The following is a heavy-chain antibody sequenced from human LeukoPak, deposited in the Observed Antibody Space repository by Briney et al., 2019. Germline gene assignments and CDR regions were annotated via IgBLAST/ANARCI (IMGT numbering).Heavy chain of an antibody. CDR3: ASGSITMIWGI. CDR2: ISSSSSSI. D-gene: IGHD3-22*01. V-gene: IGHV3-48*04. CDR1: GFTFSSYS. Sequence: PGGSLRLSCAASGFTFSSYSMNWVRQAPGKGLEWVSYISSSSSSIYYADSVKGRFTISRDNAKNSLYLQMNSLRAEDTAVYYCASGSITMIWGIWGQGTMVTVSS. J-gene: IGHJ3*02.